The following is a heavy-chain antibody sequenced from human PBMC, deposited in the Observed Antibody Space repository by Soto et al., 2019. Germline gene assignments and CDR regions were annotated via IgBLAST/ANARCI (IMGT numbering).Heavy chain of an antibody. CDR3: AKDRVYYDSSGYYGPYGMDV. CDR2: ISGSGGST. CDR1: GFTFSSYA. J-gene: IGHJ6*02. D-gene: IGHD3-22*01. Sequence: GGSLRLSCAASGFTFSSYAMSWVRQAPGKGLEWVSAISGSGGSTYYADSVKGRFTISRDNSKNTLYLQMNSLRAEDTAVYYCAKDRVYYDSSGYYGPYGMDVWGQGTTVTVSS. V-gene: IGHV3-23*01.